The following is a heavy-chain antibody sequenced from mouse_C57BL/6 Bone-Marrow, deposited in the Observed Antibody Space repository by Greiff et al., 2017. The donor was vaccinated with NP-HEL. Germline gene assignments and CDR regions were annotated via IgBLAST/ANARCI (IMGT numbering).Heavy chain of an antibody. V-gene: IGHV10-3*01. CDR2: IRSKSSNYAT. CDR3: VRDGPAQVPFAY. J-gene: IGHJ3*01. Sequence: EVQGVESGGGLVQPKGSLKLSCAASGFTFNTYAMHWVRQAPGKGLEWVARIRSKSSNYATYYADSGKDRFTISRDNSHSVIYLQMNNLKTEDTAMYYCVRDGPAQVPFAYWGQGTLVTVSA. CDR1: GFTFNTYA. D-gene: IGHD3-2*02.